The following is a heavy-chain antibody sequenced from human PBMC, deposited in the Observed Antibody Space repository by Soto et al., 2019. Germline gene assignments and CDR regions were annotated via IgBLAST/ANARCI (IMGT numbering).Heavy chain of an antibody. CDR2: IIPLFGTV. Sequence: QVQLVQSGAEVKKPGSSVKVSCKASGATFSSYAITWVRQAPGQGLEWMGGIIPLFGTVNYAQKFQGRVAVTADESTSTAYRELSSLRSEDTAVYYCAPWSGYFNWFDPWGQGTLVTVSS. CDR3: APWSGYFNWFDP. CDR1: GATFSSYA. V-gene: IGHV1-69*12. D-gene: IGHD3-3*01. J-gene: IGHJ5*02.